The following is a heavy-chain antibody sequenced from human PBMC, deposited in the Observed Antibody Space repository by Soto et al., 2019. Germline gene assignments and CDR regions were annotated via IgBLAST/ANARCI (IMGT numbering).Heavy chain of an antibody. J-gene: IGHJ3*02. CDR2: ISGSGGST. CDR3: AKGRNLGELSPPDAFDI. D-gene: IGHD3-16*02. CDR1: GFTFSSYA. V-gene: IGHV3-23*01. Sequence: PGGSLRLSCAASGFTFSSYAMSWVRQAPGKGLEWVSAISGSGGSTYYADSVKGRFTISRDNSKNTLYLQMNSLRAEDTAVYYCAKGRNLGELSPPDAFDIWGQGTMVTVSS.